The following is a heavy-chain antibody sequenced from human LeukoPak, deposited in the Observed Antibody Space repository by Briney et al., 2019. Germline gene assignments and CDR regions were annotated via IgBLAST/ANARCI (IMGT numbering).Heavy chain of an antibody. V-gene: IGHV3-48*03. CDR3: ARGSDSGGYYYGDFDY. CDR1: GFTLIRYE. D-gene: IGHD3-22*01. Sequence: GGSLRLSCAASGFTLIRYEMNWVRQAPGRGLEWVSYMCSSSTTIYYADSVKGRFTISRDNAKNSLHLKMNSLRSEDTAVYYCARGSDSGGYYYGDFDYWGQGTLVTVSS. J-gene: IGHJ4*02. CDR2: MCSSSTTI.